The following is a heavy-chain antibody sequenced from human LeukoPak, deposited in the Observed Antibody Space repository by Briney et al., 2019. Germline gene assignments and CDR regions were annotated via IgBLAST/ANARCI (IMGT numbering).Heavy chain of an antibody. V-gene: IGHV4-30-4*01. J-gene: IGHJ4*02. CDR3: ARAPVGYCSGGTCKRYFDY. D-gene: IGHD2-15*01. Sequence: SQTLSLTCTVSGGSLSSGDYYWSWNRQPPGKGLEYIGYINYRGSTTYNPSLKSRFTISVDTSKNQFSLKLSSVTAADTAVYYCARAPVGYCSGGTCKRYFDYWGQGTLVTVSS. CDR1: GGSLSSGDYY. CDR2: INYRGST.